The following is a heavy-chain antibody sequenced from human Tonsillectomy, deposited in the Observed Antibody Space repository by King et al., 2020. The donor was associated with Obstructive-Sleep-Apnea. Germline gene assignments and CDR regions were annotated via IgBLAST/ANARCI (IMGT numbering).Heavy chain of an antibody. CDR1: GGSISSYY. V-gene: IGHV4-59*01. CDR2: IYYSGST. CDR3: ASRRIGYCSGGSCYGWFDP. Sequence: VQLQESGPGLVKPSETLSLTCTVSGGSISSYYWSWIRQPPGKGLEWIGYIYYSGSTNYNPSLQSRVTISVDTSKNQFSLKLSSVTAADTAVYYCASRRIGYCSGGSCYGWFDPWGQGTLVTVSS. J-gene: IGHJ5*02. D-gene: IGHD2-15*01.